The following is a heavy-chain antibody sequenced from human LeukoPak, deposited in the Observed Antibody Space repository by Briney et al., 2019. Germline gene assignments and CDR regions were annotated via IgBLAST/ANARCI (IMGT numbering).Heavy chain of an antibody. V-gene: IGHV4-39*07. Sequence: SETLSLTCTVSGGSISSSSYYWGWIRQPPGKGLEWIGSIYTSGSTNYNPSLKSRVTISVDTSKNQFSLKLSSVTAADTAVYYCARGVCSGGSCYSRVYDYWGQGTLVTVSS. D-gene: IGHD2-15*01. J-gene: IGHJ4*02. CDR3: ARGVCSGGSCYSRVYDY. CDR1: GGSISSSSYY. CDR2: IYTSGST.